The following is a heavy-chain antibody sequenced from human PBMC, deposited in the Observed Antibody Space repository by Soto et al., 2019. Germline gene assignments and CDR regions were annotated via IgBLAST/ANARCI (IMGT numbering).Heavy chain of an antibody. J-gene: IGHJ6*02. CDR2: INHSGST. CDR3: AGPDLSGETAYYYYYGMDV. V-gene: IGHV4-34*01. CDR1: GGSFIGYY. Sequence: SETLSLTCAVYGGSFIGYYCICIRQPPFKWLEWIGEINHSGSTNYNPSLKSRVTISVDTSKNQFSLKLSSVTAADTAVYYCAGPDLSGETAYYYYYGMDVWGQGTTVTVSS. D-gene: IGHD3-10*01.